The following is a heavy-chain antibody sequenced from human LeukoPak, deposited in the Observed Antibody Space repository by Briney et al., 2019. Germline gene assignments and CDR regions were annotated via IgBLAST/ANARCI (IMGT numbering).Heavy chain of an antibody. Sequence: SVKVSCKASGGTFSSYTISWVRQAPGQGLEWMGGIIPIFGTANYAQKFQGRVTITADESTSTAYMELSSLRSEDTAVYYCATPGYSYGYSVKYYFDYWGQGTLVTVSS. CDR2: IIPIFGTA. J-gene: IGHJ4*02. CDR3: ATPGYSYGYSVKYYFDY. D-gene: IGHD5-18*01. V-gene: IGHV1-69*01. CDR1: GGTFSSYT.